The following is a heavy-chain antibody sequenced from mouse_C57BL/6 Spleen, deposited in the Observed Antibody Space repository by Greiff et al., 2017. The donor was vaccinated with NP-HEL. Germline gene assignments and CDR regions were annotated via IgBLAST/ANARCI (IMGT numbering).Heavy chain of an antibody. D-gene: IGHD2-4*01. V-gene: IGHV1-52*01. CDR3: ARRGVYYDYDGYDAMDY. Sequence: QVQLQQPGAELVRPGSSVKLSCKASGYTFTSYWMHWVKQRPIQGLEWIGNIDPSDSETHYNQKFKDKATLTVDKSYSTAYMPLSSLTSEDSAVYYCARRGVYYDYDGYDAMDYWGQGTSVTVSS. J-gene: IGHJ4*01. CDR1: GYTFTSYW. CDR2: IDPSDSET.